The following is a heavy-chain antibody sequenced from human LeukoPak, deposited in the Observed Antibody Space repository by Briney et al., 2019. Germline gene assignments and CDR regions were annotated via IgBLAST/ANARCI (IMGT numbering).Heavy chain of an antibody. CDR1: GFTFSNAW. D-gene: IGHD6-19*01. CDR2: IKQDGSEK. CDR3: ARDLDSSGWYGGFDY. Sequence: GGSLRLSCAASGFTFSNAWMSWVRQAPGKGLEWVANIKQDGSEKYYVDSVKGRFTISRDNAKNSLYLQMNSLRAEDTAVYYCARDLDSSGWYGGFDYWGQGTLVTVSS. V-gene: IGHV3-7*01. J-gene: IGHJ4*02.